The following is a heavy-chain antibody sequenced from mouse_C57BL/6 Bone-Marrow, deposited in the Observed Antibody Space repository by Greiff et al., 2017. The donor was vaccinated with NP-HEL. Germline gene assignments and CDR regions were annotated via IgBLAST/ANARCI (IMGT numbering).Heavy chain of an antibody. J-gene: IGHJ2*01. V-gene: IGHV1-74*01. CDR1: GYTFTSYW. CDR2: IHPSDSDT. CDR3: AIDTTVVATHLDY. D-gene: IGHD1-1*01. Sequence: QVQLKQPGAELVKPGASVKVSCKASGYTFTSYWMHWVKQRPGQGLEWIGRIHPSDSDTNYNQKFKGKATLTVDKSSSTAYMQLSSLTSEDSAVYYCAIDTTVVATHLDYWGQGTTLTVSS.